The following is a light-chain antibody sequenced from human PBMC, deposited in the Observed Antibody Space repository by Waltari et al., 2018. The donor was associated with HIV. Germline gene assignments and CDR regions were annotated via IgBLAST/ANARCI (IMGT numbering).Light chain of an antibody. CDR1: QSVSSY. CDR3: QQRSNWPPWT. V-gene: IGKV3-11*01. J-gene: IGKJ1*01. CDR2: DAS. Sequence: DIVLPQSPATLSLSPGARATLSFRASQSVSSYLARYQQNPGQAPRLLINDASNRATGIPARFSGSGSGTDFTLTISSLEPGDVAVYYCQQRSNWPPWTFGQGTKVEIK.